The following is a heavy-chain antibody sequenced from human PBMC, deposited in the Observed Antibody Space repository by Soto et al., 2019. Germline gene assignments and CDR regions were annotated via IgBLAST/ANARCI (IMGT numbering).Heavy chain of an antibody. D-gene: IGHD3-10*01. V-gene: IGHV3-23*01. CDR3: AKARDGSGSYYNPLQHYYYYYGMDV. J-gene: IGHJ6*02. Sequence: PGGSLRLSYAASGFTFSSYAMSWVRQAPGKGLEWVSAISGSGGSTYYADSVKGRFAISRDNSKNTLYLQMNSLRAEDTAVYYCAKARDGSGSYYNPLQHYYYYYGMDVWGQGTTVTVSS. CDR1: GFTFSSYA. CDR2: ISGSGGST.